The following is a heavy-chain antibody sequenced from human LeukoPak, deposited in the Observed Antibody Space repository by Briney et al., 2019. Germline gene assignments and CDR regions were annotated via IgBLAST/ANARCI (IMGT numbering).Heavy chain of an antibody. V-gene: IGHV4-39*01. CDR3: ARHDGIAARLIDY. CDR1: GGSISSGGYY. D-gene: IGHD6-6*01. CDR2: IYYSGST. J-gene: IGHJ4*02. Sequence: PSETLSLTCTVSGGSISSGGYYWSWIRQHPGKGLEWIGYIYYSGSTYYNPSLKSRVTISVDTSKNQFSLKLSSVTAADTAVYYCARHDGIAARLIDYWGQGTLVTVSS.